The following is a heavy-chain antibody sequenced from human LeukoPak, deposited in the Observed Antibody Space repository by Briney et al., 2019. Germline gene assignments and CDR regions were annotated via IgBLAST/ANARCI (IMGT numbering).Heavy chain of an antibody. Sequence: TGGSLRLSCAASGFTFSSYSMNWVRQAPGKGLEWVSYISSSSSYIYYADSVKGRFTISRDNAKNSLYLQMNSLRAEDTAVYYCASEVGATPDDYWGQGTLVTVSS. CDR1: GFTFSSYS. CDR2: ISSSSSYI. CDR3: ASEVGATPDDY. J-gene: IGHJ4*02. V-gene: IGHV3-21*01. D-gene: IGHD1-26*01.